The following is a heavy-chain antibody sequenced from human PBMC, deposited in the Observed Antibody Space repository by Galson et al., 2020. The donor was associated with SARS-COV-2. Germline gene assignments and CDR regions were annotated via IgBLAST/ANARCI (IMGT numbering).Heavy chain of an antibody. CDR2: INWNSGSI. V-gene: IGHV3-9*01. CDR1: TFTFEHYA. CDR3: VKDIGDYYDTSGYYGAFDL. J-gene: IGHJ3*01. Sequence: SLTLSCAASTFTFEHYAMHWVRQAPGKGLEWVSGINWNSGSIGYADSVKGRFTISRDNANNSLYLQMNSLRAEDTALYYCVKDIGDYYDTSGYYGAFDLWGQGTLVTVS. D-gene: IGHD3-22*01.